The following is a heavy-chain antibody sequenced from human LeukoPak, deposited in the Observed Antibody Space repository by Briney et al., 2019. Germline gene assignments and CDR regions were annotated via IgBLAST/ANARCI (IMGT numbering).Heavy chain of an antibody. Sequence: GGSLRLSCAASGFTFSSYGMHWVRQAPGKGLEWVAFIRYDGSNKYYADSVKGRFTISRDNSKNTLYLQMNSLRAEDTAVYYCAKEPRDYDFWSGYYPYFDYWGQGTLVTVSS. J-gene: IGHJ4*02. CDR3: AKEPRDYDFWSGYYPYFDY. D-gene: IGHD3-3*01. CDR2: IRYDGSNK. CDR1: GFTFSSYG. V-gene: IGHV3-30*02.